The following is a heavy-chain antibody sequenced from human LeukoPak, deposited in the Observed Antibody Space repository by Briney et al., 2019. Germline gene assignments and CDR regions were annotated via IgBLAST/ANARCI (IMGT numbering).Heavy chain of an antibody. J-gene: IGHJ4*02. CDR2: ISSSSYI. CDR3: AREGIAARPGY. D-gene: IGHD6-6*01. Sequence: PGGSLRLSCAASGFTFSSYSMNWVRQAPGKGLEWVSSISSSSYIYYADSVKGRFTISRDNAKNSLYLQMNSLRAEDTAVYYCAREGIAARPGYWGQGTLVTVSS. V-gene: IGHV3-21*01. CDR1: GFTFSSYS.